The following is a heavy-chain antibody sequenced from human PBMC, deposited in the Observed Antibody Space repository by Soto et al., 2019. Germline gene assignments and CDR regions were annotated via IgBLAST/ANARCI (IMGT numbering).Heavy chain of an antibody. CDR2: IIPILGIP. Sequence: QVQLVQSGAEVKKPGSSVTVSCTASGYTFNNYTLTWVRQAPGQGLEWLGRIIPILGIPNYAQSFQGRVTITADESTGKVYMELSSLRCEDTAIYYCARAQEPATSLVPFNIWGQGTMLTVSS. J-gene: IGHJ3*02. D-gene: IGHD6-25*01. CDR1: GYTFNNYT. CDR3: ARAQEPATSLVPFNI. V-gene: IGHV1-69*02.